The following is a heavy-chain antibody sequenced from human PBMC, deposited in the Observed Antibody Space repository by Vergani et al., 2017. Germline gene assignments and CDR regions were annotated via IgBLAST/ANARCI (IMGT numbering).Heavy chain of an antibody. CDR2: INPSGGHT. V-gene: IGHV1-46*03. CDR1: GYTFTSYY. Sequence: QVQLVQSGAEVKKPGASVKVSCKASGYTFTSYYMHWVRQAPGQGLEWMGIINPSGGHTNYAQKFQGRVTMTRDTSTSTVYMELSSLRSEDTAIYYCARGGYGILTGYRYWGQGTLVTVSA. J-gene: IGHJ4*02. CDR3: ARGGYGILTGYRY. D-gene: IGHD3-9*01.